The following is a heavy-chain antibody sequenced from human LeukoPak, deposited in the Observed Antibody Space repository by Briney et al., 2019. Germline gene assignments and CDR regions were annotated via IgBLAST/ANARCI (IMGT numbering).Heavy chain of an antibody. CDR2: ISGSGGST. CDR1: GFPFSDYY. J-gene: IGHJ4*02. D-gene: IGHD3-10*01. CDR3: AKGGSGTIAYYFDY. Sequence: HPGGSLRLSCAASGFPFSDYYMSWIRQAPGKGLEWVSAISGSGGSTYYADSVKGRFTISRDNSKNTLYLQMNSLRAEDTAVYYCAKGGSGTIAYYFDYWGQGTLVTVSS. V-gene: IGHV3-23*01.